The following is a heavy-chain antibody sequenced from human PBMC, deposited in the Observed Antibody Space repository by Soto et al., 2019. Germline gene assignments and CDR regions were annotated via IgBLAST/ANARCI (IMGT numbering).Heavy chain of an antibody. J-gene: IGHJ5*01. CDR3: VRGPGIYNSFDS. CDR2: IYSNGVT. V-gene: IGHV4-4*07. D-gene: IGHD3-10*01. Sequence: SGTLSLTCTVSGGSISGDDWSWIRQSAGKGLEWIGRIYSNGVTKYNPSLESRVTVSVDTSKNQFSLSLRSVTAADTAVYYCVRGPGIYNSFDSWGQGSPVTVSS. CDR1: GGSISGDD.